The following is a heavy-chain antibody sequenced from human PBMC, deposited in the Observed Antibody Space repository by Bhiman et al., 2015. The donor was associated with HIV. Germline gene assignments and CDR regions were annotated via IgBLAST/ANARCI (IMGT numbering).Heavy chain of an antibody. V-gene: IGHV3-15*01. J-gene: IGHJ4*02. D-gene: IGHD3-22*01. CDR2: IKSKTDGGAI. Sequence: EVQLVESGGGLVKPGGSLRLSCAASGLTFSNAWMSWVRQAPGKGLEWVGRIKSKTDGGAIDYAAPVKGRFTISRDDSKNTLYLQMNSLKTEDTAVYYCTTDEDDSSGYYYADFDYWGQGTLVTVSS. CDR3: TTDEDDSSGYYYADFDY. CDR1: GLTFSNAW.